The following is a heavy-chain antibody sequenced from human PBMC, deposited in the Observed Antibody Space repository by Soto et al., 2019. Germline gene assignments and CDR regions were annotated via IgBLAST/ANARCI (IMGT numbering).Heavy chain of an antibody. CDR1: GGSISSGGNY. J-gene: IGHJ6*02. CDR2: IYYTGTT. Sequence: QVQLQESGPGLVKPSQTLSLTCTVSGGSISSGGNYWRWIRQHPGKGLEWIGYIYYTGTTYYSPSLKSRLTISLDTSNNQFSLKLTSVTAADTAVYFCARDAHNPDSSSRGGYYYYDMDVWGQGTTVTVSS. CDR3: ARDAHNPDSSSRGGYYYYDMDV. D-gene: IGHD6-6*01. V-gene: IGHV4-31*03.